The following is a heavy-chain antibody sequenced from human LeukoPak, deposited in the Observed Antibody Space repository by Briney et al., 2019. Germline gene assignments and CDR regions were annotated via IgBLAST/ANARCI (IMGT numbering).Heavy chain of an antibody. CDR3: ARDLSYNGGNTLGYFDS. CDR1: GFTFSSYS. Sequence: GGSLRLSCAASGFTFSSYSMNWVRQAPGKGLEWVSSISSSSSYIYYADSVKGRFTISRDNAKNSLYLQMNSLRAEDTAVYYCARDLSYNGGNTLGYFDSWGQGALVTVSS. D-gene: IGHD2-8*01. J-gene: IGHJ4*02. V-gene: IGHV3-21*01. CDR2: ISSSSSYI.